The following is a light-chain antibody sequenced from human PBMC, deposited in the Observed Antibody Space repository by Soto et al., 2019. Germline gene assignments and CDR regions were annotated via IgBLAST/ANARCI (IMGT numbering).Light chain of an antibody. CDR3: SSYVNYNTFVI. Sequence: QSALTQPASVSGSPGQSITISCTGTSGDIGSYNRVSWYQQHPGKAPKVIITEVSNRPSGVSNRFSGSKSGNTASLTISGLQAEDEADYYCSSYVNYNTFVIFGGGTKLTVL. J-gene: IGLJ2*01. V-gene: IGLV2-14*01. CDR2: EVS. CDR1: SGDIGSYNR.